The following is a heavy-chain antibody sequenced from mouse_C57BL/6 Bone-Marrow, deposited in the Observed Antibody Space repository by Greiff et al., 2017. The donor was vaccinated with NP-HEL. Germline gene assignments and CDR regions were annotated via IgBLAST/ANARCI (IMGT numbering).Heavy chain of an antibody. CDR1: GYTFTSYG. CDR3: AKEGTIYPLGDY. V-gene: IGHV1-81*01. CDR2: IYPRSGNT. D-gene: IGHD1-1*02. J-gene: IGHJ4*01. Sequence: QVQLQQSGAELARPGASVKLSCKASGYTFTSYGISWVKQRTGQGLEWIGEIYPRSGNTYYNEKFKGKATLTADKSSSTAYMELRSLTSEDSAVYFCAKEGTIYPLGDYWGQGTSVTVSS.